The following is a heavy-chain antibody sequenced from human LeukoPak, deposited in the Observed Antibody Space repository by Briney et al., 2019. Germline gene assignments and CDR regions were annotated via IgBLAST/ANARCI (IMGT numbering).Heavy chain of an antibody. V-gene: IGHV3-9*01. D-gene: IGHD3-10*01. J-gene: IGHJ4*02. CDR2: ISWNSGSI. Sequence: GRSLRLSCAASGFTFDDYAMHWVRHAPGKGLEWVSGISWNSGSIGYADSVKGRFTISRDNAKNSLYLQMNSLRAEDTALYYCAKDTYGSGSFQLYYWGQGTLVTVSS. CDR3: AKDTYGSGSFQLYY. CDR1: GFTFDDYA.